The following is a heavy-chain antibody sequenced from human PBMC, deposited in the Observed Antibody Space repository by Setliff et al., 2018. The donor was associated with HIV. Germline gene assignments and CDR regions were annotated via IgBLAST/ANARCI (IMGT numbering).Heavy chain of an antibody. CDR1: GFSLATDGVS. CDR3: AHNHLAVAGSHYFDY. D-gene: IGHD6-19*01. J-gene: IGHJ4*02. Sequence: SGPTLVNPTETLTLTCAFSGFSLATDGVSLGWIRQPPGEGPEWLALIYWDDDKRYSSSLRSRLTITKDTSKNQVVLTLTNMDPVDTATYYCAHNHLAVAGSHYFDYWGQGTLVTVSS. V-gene: IGHV2-5*02. CDR2: IYWDDDK.